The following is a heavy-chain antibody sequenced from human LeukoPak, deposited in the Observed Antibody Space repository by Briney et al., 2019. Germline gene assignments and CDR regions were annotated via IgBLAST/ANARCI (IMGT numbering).Heavy chain of an antibody. D-gene: IGHD2-21*01. Sequence: ASVKVSCKASGYTFTGYYMHWVRQAPGQGLEWMGWINPNSGGTNYAQKFQGRVTMTRDTSISTACMELSRLRSDDTAVYYCARGAYCGGDCYDYWGQGTLVTVSS. CDR2: INPNSGGT. J-gene: IGHJ4*02. CDR1: GYTFTGYY. CDR3: ARGAYCGGDCYDY. V-gene: IGHV1-2*02.